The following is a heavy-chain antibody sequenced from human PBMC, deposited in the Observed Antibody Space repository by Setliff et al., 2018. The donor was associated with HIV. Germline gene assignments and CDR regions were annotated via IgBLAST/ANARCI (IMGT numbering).Heavy chain of an antibody. D-gene: IGHD3-3*02. V-gene: IGHV4-34*01. CDR2: IYHSGST. J-gene: IGHJ5*02. CDR1: GGSFSGFY. Sequence: SETLSLTCAVYGGSFSGFYWSWIRQPPGKGLEWIGNIYHSGSTYYNPSLKSRVTISVDTSKNQFSLKLPSVTAADTAVYYCARTIKEHLAVLWFDPWGQGTLVTVSS. CDR3: ARTIKEHLAVLWFDP.